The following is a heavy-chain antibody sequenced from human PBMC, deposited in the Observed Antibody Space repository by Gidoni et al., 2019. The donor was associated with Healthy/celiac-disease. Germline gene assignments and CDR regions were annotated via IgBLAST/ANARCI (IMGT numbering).Heavy chain of an antibody. J-gene: IGHJ4*02. V-gene: IGHV5-51*01. CDR1: GYSFTSYW. Sequence: SLLNTGKGSGYSFTSYWIGWVRRMPGKGLEWMGIIYPGDSDTRYSPSFQGQVTISADKSISTAYLQWSSLKASDTAMYYCARLNYDILTGYLDYWGQGTLVTVSS. CDR2: IYPGDSDT. CDR3: ARLNYDILTGYLDY. D-gene: IGHD3-9*01.